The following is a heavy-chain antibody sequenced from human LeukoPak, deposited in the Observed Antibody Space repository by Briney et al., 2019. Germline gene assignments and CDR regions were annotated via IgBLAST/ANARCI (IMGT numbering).Heavy chain of an antibody. CDR2: INPNSDGT. CDR1: GYTFTGYY. CDR3: ARAPSTRLLWFGELSSRLFDY. V-gene: IGHV1-2*02. D-gene: IGHD3-10*01. Sequence: ASVKVSCKASGYTFTGYYMHWVRQGPGQGLEWMGWINPNSDGTNYAQKFQGRVTMTRDTSISTAYMELSRLRSDDTAVYYCARAPSTRLLWFGELSSRLFDYWGQGTLVTVSS. J-gene: IGHJ4*02.